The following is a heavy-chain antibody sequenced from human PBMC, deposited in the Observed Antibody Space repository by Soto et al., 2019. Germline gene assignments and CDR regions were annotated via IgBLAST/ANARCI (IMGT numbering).Heavy chain of an antibody. CDR3: TRNSLPNRDYYYYYYMDV. V-gene: IGHV3-73*01. D-gene: IGHD2-15*01. CDR1: GFTFSGSA. Sequence: EVQLVESGGGLVQPGGSLKLSCAASGFTFSGSAMHWVRQASGKGLEWVGRIRSKANSYATAYAASVKGRFTISRDDSKNTAYLQMNSLKTEDKAVYYCTRNSLPNRDYYYYYYMDVWGKGTTVTVSS. J-gene: IGHJ6*03. CDR2: IRSKANSYAT.